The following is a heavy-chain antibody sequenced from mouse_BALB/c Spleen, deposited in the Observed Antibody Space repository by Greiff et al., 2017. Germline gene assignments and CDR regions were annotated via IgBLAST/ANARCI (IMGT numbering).Heavy chain of an antibody. D-gene: IGHD2-1*01. Sequence: EVQVVESGGGLVKPGGSLKLSCAASGFTFSDYYMYWVRQTPEKRLEWVATISDGGSYTYYPDSVKGRFTISRDNAKNNLYLQMSSLKSEDTAMYYCARAYGNYGAMDYWGQGTSVTVSS. CDR2: ISDGGSYT. J-gene: IGHJ4*01. CDR1: GFTFSDYY. V-gene: IGHV5-4*02. CDR3: ARAYGNYGAMDY.